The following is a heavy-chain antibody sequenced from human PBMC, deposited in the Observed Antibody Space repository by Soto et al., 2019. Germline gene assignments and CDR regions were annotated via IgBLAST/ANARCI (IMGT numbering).Heavy chain of an antibody. Sequence: SETLSLTCTVSGDSVSSGSYYWSWIRQAQGQGLKGLGYIYYSTSTNYNPSLKSRVTISVDTSKNHFSLKLSSVTAADTALYYCAISSSGYYLDFWRRGTLLPVSS. V-gene: IGHV4-61*03. CDR1: GDSVSSGSYY. D-gene: IGHD3-22*01. J-gene: IGHJ4*02. CDR2: IYYSTST. CDR3: AISSSGYYLDF.